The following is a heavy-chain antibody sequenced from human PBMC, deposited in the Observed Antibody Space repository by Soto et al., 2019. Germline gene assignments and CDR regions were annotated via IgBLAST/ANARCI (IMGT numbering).Heavy chain of an antibody. Sequence: GGSLRLSCAASGFTFSSYGMHWVRQAPGKGLEWVAVIWYDGSNKYYADSVKGRFTISRDNSKNTLYLQMNSLRAEDTAVYYCARGVHYVEMATIPTYYFDYWGQGTLVTVSS. CDR2: IWYDGSNK. CDR3: ARGVHYVEMATIPTYYFDY. D-gene: IGHD5-12*01. V-gene: IGHV3-33*01. CDR1: GFTFSSYG. J-gene: IGHJ4*02.